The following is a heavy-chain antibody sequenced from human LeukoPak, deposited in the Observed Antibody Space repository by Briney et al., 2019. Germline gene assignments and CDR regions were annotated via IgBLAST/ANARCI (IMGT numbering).Heavy chain of an antibody. CDR3: ARQTGAGLFILP. J-gene: IGHJ4*02. Sequence: GSLRLSCAASGFTFSSYGVSWVRRPPGKGLEWVGSIYYSGNTYYNPSLKSRVTISVDTSKNQFSLILTSVTAADTAVYYCARQTGAGLFILPGGQGTLVTVSS. V-gene: IGHV4-39*01. D-gene: IGHD3-3*01. CDR2: IYYSGNT. CDR1: GFTFSSYGV.